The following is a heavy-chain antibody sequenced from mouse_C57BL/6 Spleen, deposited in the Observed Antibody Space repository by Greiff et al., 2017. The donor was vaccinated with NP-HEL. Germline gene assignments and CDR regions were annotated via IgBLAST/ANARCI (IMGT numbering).Heavy chain of an antibody. J-gene: IGHJ2*01. CDR2: IDPETGGT. D-gene: IGHD4-1*01. V-gene: IGHV1-15*01. Sequence: QVQLQQSGAELVRPGASVTLSCKASGYTFTDYEMHWVKQTPVHGLEWIGAIDPETGGTAYNQKFKGKAILTADKSSSTAYMELRSLTSEDSAVYYCTRDRLTGCDYWGQGTTLTVSS. CDR1: GYTFTDYE. CDR3: TRDRLTGCDY.